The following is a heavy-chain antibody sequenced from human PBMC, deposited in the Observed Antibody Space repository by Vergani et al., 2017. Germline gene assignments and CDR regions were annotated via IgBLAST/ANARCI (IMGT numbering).Heavy chain of an antibody. Sequence: QVQLQESGPGLVKPSETLSLTCTVSGGSISSHYWSWIRQPPGTGLEWIGYIYYSGSTNYNPSLKSRVPISVDTSKYQFSLKLSSGTAAYTAVYCGARDSGDWFDPGGQGTLVTVSS. CDR1: GGSISSHY. J-gene: IGHJ5*02. V-gene: IGHV4-59*11. D-gene: IGHD2-8*02. CDR2: IYYSGST. CDR3: ARDSGDWFDP.